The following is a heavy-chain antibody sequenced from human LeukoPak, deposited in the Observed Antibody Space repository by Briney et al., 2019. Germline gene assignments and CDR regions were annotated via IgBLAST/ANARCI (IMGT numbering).Heavy chain of an antibody. D-gene: IGHD6-13*01. J-gene: IGHJ4*02. CDR1: GGTFSSYA. CDR2: INPNSGGT. V-gene: IGHV1-2*02. Sequence: GASVKVSCKASGGTFSSYAISWVRQAPGQGLEWMGWINPNSGGTNYAQKFQGRVTMTRDTSISTAYMELSRLRSDDTAVYYCASSSWYFDYWGQGTLVTVSS. CDR3: ASSSWYFDY.